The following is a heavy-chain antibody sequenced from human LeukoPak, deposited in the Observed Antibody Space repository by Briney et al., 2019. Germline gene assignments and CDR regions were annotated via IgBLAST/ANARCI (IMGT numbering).Heavy chain of an antibody. J-gene: IGHJ6*03. CDR3: ARVNDDYYYYMDV. CDR1: GGSISSSSYS. Sequence: SETLSLTCTVSGGSISSSSYSWGWIRQPPGKGLEWIGSIYYSGSTYYNPSLKSRVTISVDTSKNQFSLKLSSVTAADTAVYYCARVNDDYYYYMDVWGKGTTVTVSS. CDR2: IYYSGST. D-gene: IGHD1-1*01. V-gene: IGHV4-39*07.